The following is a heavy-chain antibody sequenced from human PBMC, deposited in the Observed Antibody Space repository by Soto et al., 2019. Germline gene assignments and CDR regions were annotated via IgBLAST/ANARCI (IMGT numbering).Heavy chain of an antibody. J-gene: IGHJ4*02. Sequence: EVQLLESGGGLVQPGGFLRLSCAASGFTFSSYAMSWVRQAPGKGLEWVSAISGSGGSTYYADSVKGRFTISRDNSKNTLYLQMNSLRAEDTAVYYCAKDFRGSSSGFRRWGQGTLVTVSS. CDR1: GFTFSSYA. D-gene: IGHD6-6*01. CDR2: ISGSGGST. CDR3: AKDFRGSSSGFRR. V-gene: IGHV3-23*01.